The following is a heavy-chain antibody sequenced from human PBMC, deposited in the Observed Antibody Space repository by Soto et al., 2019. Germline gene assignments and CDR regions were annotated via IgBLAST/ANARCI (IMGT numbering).Heavy chain of an antibody. J-gene: IGHJ5*02. CDR1: GYTFTGYY. CDR2: INPNSGGT. Sequence: ASVKVSCKASGYTFTGYYMHWVRQAPGQGLEWMGWINPNSGGTNYAQKFQGRVTMTRDTSISTAYMELSRLRSDDTAIYYCARDPHEFWTSYWFDPWGQGTLVTVSS. V-gene: IGHV1-2*02. D-gene: IGHD3-3*01. CDR3: ARDPHEFWTSYWFDP.